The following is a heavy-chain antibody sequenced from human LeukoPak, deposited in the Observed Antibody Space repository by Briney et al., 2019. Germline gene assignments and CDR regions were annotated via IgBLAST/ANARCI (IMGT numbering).Heavy chain of an antibody. J-gene: IGHJ4*02. CDR1: GYTFTGYY. CDR3: ARDTEYYDFWSGYLNAAYDY. CDR2: INPNSGGT. V-gene: IGHV1-2*06. Sequence: ASVKVSCKASGYTFTGYYMHWVRQAPGQGLEWMGRINPNSGGTNYAQKFQGRVTMTRDTSISTAYMGLSRLRSDDTAVYYCARDTEYYDFWSGYLNAAYDYWGQGTLVTVSS. D-gene: IGHD3-3*01.